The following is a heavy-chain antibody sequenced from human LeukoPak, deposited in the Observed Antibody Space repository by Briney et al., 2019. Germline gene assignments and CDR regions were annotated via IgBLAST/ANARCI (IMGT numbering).Heavy chain of an antibody. J-gene: IGHJ4*02. CDR2: ISAYNGNT. Sequence: ASVKVSCKASGYTFTSYGISWVRQAPGQGLEWMGWISAYNGNTNYAQKLQGRVTMTTDTSTSTVYMELRSLRSDDTAVYYCALDYGDLPTYFDYWGQGTLVTVSS. V-gene: IGHV1-18*01. D-gene: IGHD4-17*01. CDR1: GYTFTSYG. CDR3: ALDYGDLPTYFDY.